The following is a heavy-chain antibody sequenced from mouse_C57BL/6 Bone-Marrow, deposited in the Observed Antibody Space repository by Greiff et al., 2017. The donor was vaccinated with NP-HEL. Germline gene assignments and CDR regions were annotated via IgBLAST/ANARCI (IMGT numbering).Heavy chain of an antibody. CDR3: ARRGYYYGSSYGFAY. D-gene: IGHD1-1*01. J-gene: IGHJ3*01. Sequence: VQLMESGAELVRPGASVKLSCKASGYTFTSYGISWVKQRTGQGLEWIGEIYPRSGNTYYNEKFKGKATLTADKSSSTAYMELRSLTSEDSAGYFCARRGYYYGSSYGFAYWGQGTLVTVSA. CDR1: GYTFTSYG. CDR2: IYPRSGNT. V-gene: IGHV1-81*01.